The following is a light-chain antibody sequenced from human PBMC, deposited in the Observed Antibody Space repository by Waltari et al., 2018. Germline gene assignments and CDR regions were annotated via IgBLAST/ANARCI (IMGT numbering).Light chain of an antibody. CDR2: DAS. V-gene: IGKV3-11*01. J-gene: IGKJ4*01. CDR1: QSVSSH. CDR3: QQFYSTPLT. Sequence: EIVLTQSPATLSLSPGERATLSCRASQSVSSHLAWYQQKIGQAPRLLIYDASNRATGIPARFSGSGSGTDFTLTISSLEPEDVAVYYCQQFYSTPLTFGGGTKVEIK.